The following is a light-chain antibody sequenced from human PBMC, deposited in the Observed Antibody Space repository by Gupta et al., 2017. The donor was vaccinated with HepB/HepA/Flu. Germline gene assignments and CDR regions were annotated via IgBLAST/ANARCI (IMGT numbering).Light chain of an antibody. CDR2: KSS. CDR1: QSISSW. V-gene: IGKV1-5*03. J-gene: IGKJ5*01. Sequence: DIQMTQSPSTLSASVGDRVTITCRASQSISSWLAWYQQKPGKAPKLLIYKSSSLESGVPSRCSGSGSGTEFTLTISSLQPDDFATYYCQQYNSYLFGQGTRLEIK. CDR3: QQYNSYL.